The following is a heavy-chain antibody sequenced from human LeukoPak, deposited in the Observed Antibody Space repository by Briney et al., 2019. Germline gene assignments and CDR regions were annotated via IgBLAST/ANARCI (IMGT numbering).Heavy chain of an antibody. J-gene: IGHJ4*02. CDR1: GFTFSSYW. D-gene: IGHD4-17*01. Sequence: GGSLRLSCAASGFTFSSYWMHWVRHAPGKGLVWVSRINSDGSSTSYADSVRGRFTISRDNAKNTLYLQMNSLRAEDTAVYYCARDTDTVTTILDYWGQGTLVTVSS. CDR3: ARDTDTVTTILDY. CDR2: INSDGSST. V-gene: IGHV3-74*01.